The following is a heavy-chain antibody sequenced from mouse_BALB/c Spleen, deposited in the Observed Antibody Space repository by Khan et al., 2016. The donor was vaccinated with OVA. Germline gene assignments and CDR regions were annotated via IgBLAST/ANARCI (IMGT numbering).Heavy chain of an antibody. J-gene: IGHJ3*01. V-gene: IGHV5-9-4*01. Sequence: EVELVESGGGLVKPGGSLKLSCAASGFTFSGYAMSWVRQTPEKRLEWVAEISGGGSNTYYPDTVTGRFTISRDNAKNNLYLEMSSLRSEDTAMYYCARDRYYGSSPDWFAYWGQGTLVTVSA. CDR3: ARDRYYGSSPDWFAY. D-gene: IGHD1-1*01. CDR2: ISGGGSNT. CDR1: GFTFSGYA.